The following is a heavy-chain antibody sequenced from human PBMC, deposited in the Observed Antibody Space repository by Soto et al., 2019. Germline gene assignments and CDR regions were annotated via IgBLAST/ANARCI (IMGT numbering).Heavy chain of an antibody. CDR2: IIPIFGTA. V-gene: IGHV1-69*13. J-gene: IGHJ6*02. CDR1: GGTFSSYS. D-gene: IGHD6-13*01. CDR3: AGIAAAGTDYYYYYGMDV. Sequence: GASVKVSCKASGGTFSSYSISWVRQAPGQGLEWMGGIIPIFGTANYAQKLQGRVTITADESTSTAYMELSSLRSEDTAVYYCAGIAAAGTDYYYYYGMDVWGQGTTVTVSS.